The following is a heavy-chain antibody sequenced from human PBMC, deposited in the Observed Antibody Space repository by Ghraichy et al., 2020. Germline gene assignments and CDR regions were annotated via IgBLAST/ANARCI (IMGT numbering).Heavy chain of an antibody. CDR2: MYHSGST. V-gene: IGHV4-59*01. CDR1: GDSFSRYY. J-gene: IGHJ3*01. D-gene: IGHD1-26*01. CDR3: ARHLGSGTYLTAIDL. Sequence: SQTLSLTCTVSGDSFSRYYWSWMRQPPGKGLEWIGHMYHSGSTNYSPSLKSRVSISVDTSKNQFSLRLSSVTAADTAMYYCARHLGSGTYLTAIDLWGQGTMVTVSS.